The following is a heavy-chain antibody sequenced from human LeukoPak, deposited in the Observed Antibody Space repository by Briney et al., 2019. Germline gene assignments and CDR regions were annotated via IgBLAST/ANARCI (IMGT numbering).Heavy chain of an antibody. V-gene: IGHV3-21*01. J-gene: IGHJ4*02. CDR1: GFTFSSYS. CDR2: ISSSSSYI. Sequence: GGSLRLSCAASGFTFSSYSMNWVRQAPGKGLEWVSSISSSSSYIYYADSVKGRFTISRDNAKNSLYLQMNSLRAEDTAVYYCARDWDSSGPYYFAYWGQGTLVTVSS. CDR3: ARDWDSSGPYYFAY. D-gene: IGHD6-19*01.